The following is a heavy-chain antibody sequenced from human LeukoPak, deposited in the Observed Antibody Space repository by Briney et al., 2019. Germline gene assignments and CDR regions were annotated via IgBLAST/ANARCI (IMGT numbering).Heavy chain of an antibody. J-gene: IGHJ4*02. Sequence: GGSLRFSCAASGFTLRRSGMNWVRQAPGKGLEWISAISDSSDDTFYADSVKGRFTISRDNSKNTLYLQMNSLRAEDTAVYYCAKDPTRAYGCWGQGTLVTVSS. V-gene: IGHV3-23*01. CDR3: AKDPTRAYGC. D-gene: IGHD3-10*01. CDR1: GFTLRRSG. CDR2: ISDSSDDT.